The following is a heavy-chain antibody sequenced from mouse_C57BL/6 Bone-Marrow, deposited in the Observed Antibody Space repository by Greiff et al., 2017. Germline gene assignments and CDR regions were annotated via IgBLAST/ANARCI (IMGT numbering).Heavy chain of an antibody. V-gene: IGHV5-2*01. J-gene: IGHJ4*01. CDR2: INSDGGST. CDR1: EYEFPSHD. D-gene: IGHD2-2*01. Sequence: EVKLVESGGGLVQPGESLKLSCESNEYEFPSHDMSWVRKTPEKRLELVAAINSDGGSTYYPDTMERRFIISRDNTKKTLYLQMSSRRSEDTALYYCARQRGHDGGYAMDYWGQGTSVTVSS. CDR3: ARQRGHDGGYAMDY.